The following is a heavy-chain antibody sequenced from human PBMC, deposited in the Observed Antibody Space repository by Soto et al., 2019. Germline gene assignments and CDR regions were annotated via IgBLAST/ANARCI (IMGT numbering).Heavy chain of an antibody. CDR3: ARYSALSGTYYFDP. J-gene: IGHJ5*02. D-gene: IGHD3-22*01. CDR2: ISQRGSA. CDR1: GASISSVYW. V-gene: IGHV4-4*02. Sequence: PSETLSLTCDVSGASISSVYWWSWVRQSPGKGLEWIGEISQRGSANYRPSLKSRVTMSLDTSKNQFSLRLTSVTAADTAVYYCARYSALSGTYYFDPWGQGTLVTVSS.